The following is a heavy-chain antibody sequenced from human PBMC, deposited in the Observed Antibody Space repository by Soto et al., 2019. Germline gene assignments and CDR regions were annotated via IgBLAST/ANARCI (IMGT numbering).Heavy chain of an antibody. D-gene: IGHD6-19*01. Sequence: SETLCVTCAVYGESFSGYIWTWIRQTPGKGLQWIGQINHSGSAYYNPSLKSRVTISVHTSNSQFSLELSSVTAADTAVYYCARGLITGSHYSGGWYYFDSWGQGTQVTVSS. CDR2: INHSGSA. CDR1: GESFSGYI. V-gene: IGHV4-34*01. J-gene: IGHJ4*02. CDR3: ARGLITGSHYSGGWYYFDS.